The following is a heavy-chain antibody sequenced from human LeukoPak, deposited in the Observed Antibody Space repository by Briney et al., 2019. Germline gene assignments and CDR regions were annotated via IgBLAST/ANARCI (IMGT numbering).Heavy chain of an antibody. D-gene: IGHD2-2*01. Sequence: GGSLRLSCAASGFTFSSYWMSWVRQAPGKGLEWVANIEQDGSEKYYVDSVKGRFTISRDNAKNSLYLQMNSLRAEDTAVYYCAREPIEYCSSTSCPRYNWFDPWGQGTLVTVSS. CDR3: AREPIEYCSSTSCPRYNWFDP. CDR1: GFTFSSYW. V-gene: IGHV3-7*01. CDR2: IEQDGSEK. J-gene: IGHJ5*02.